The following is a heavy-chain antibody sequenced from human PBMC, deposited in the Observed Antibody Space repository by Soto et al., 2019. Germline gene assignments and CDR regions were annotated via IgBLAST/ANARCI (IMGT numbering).Heavy chain of an antibody. CDR3: ARDPGYSSGFSGVGWFDP. V-gene: IGHV3-48*01. Sequence: EVRLVESGGGLVQPGGSLRLSCAASGFTFSSYSMNWVRQAPGKGLEWVSYISSSSSTIYYADSVKGRFTISRDNAKNSLYLQMNSLRAEDTAVYYCARDPGYSSGFSGVGWFDPWGQGTLVTVSS. CDR2: ISSSSSTI. CDR1: GFTFSSYS. J-gene: IGHJ5*02. D-gene: IGHD6-19*01.